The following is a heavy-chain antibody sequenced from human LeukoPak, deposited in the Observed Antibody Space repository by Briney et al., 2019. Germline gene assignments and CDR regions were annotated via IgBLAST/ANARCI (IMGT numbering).Heavy chain of an antibody. J-gene: IGHJ3*02. CDR3: AKTLRELSGGAFDI. D-gene: IGHD1-26*01. CDR2: IRYDGSNK. V-gene: IGHV3-30*02. CDR1: GFTFRTYG. Sequence: GRSLRLSCAASGFTFRTYGMHWVRQAPGKGLEWVAFIRYDGSNKYYADSVKGRFTISRDNSKNTLYLQMNSLRAEDTAVYYCAKTLRELSGGAFDIWGQGTMVTVSS.